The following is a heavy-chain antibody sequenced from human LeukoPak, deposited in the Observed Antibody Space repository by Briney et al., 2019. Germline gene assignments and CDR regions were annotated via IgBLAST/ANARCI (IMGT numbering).Heavy chain of an antibody. CDR3: ARKVVFDL. CDR2: IYYSGSA. V-gene: IGHV4-39*01. D-gene: IGHD2-15*01. Sequence: SETLSLTCTVSGGSISSSSYYWGWIRQPPGKGLEWIGSIYYSGSAYYNPSLKSRVTISVDTSKNQFSLKLSSVTAADTAVYYCARKVVFDLWGRGTLVTVSS. CDR1: GGSISSSSYY. J-gene: IGHJ2*01.